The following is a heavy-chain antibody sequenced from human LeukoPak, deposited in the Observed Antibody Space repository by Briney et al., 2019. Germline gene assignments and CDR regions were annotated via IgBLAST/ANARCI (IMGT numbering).Heavy chain of an antibody. CDR2: IRSKAYGGTT. Sequence: PGGSLRLSCAASGFIFSDYYMSWIRQAPGKGLEWVGFIRSKAYGGTTEYAASVKGRFTISRDDSKSIAYLQMNSLKTEDTAVYYCTRDVRGGSGYWRIGDEDAFDIWGQGTMVTVSS. D-gene: IGHD3-22*01. V-gene: IGHV3-49*03. CDR1: GFIFSDYY. CDR3: TRDVRGGSGYWRIGDEDAFDI. J-gene: IGHJ3*02.